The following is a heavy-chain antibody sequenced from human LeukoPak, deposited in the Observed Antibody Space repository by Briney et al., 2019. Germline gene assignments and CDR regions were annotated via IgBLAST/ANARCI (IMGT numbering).Heavy chain of an antibody. J-gene: IGHJ4*02. CDR3: AKAGRCSGGSCLYYFDY. D-gene: IGHD2-15*01. V-gene: IGHV3-23*01. Sequence: PGGSLRLSCAASGFTFSSYGMSWVRQAPGKGLEWVSAISGSGGSTYYADSVKGRFTISRDNSKNTLYLQMNSLRAEDTAVYYCAKAGRCSGGSCLYYFDYWGQGALVTVSS. CDR2: ISGSGGST. CDR1: GFTFSSYG.